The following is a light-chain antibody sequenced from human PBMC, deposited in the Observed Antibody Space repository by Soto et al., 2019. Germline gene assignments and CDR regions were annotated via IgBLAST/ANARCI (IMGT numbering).Light chain of an antibody. CDR2: NVS. CDR1: SSDVGGYNS. Sequence: QSVLTQPASVSGSPGQSITISCTGTSSDVGGYNSVSWYQQHPGKAPKLMIYNVSNRPSGVSNRFSGSKSGNTASLTISGLQAEDEADYYCGSYTSSSTYVFGTGTKVTV. J-gene: IGLJ1*01. CDR3: GSYTSSSTYV. V-gene: IGLV2-14*01.